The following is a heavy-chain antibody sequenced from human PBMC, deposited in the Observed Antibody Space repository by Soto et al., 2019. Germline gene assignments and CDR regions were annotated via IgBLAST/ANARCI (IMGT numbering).Heavy chain of an antibody. Sequence: QTLSLTFAITGDSVSINSAGWSWVRQSPSRGLEWLGRTYYRSKWYYEYAVSVRGRITINPDTSKNQYSLQLNSVTPEDTAVYFCARGEQYSGRIFDYWGQGTLVTVSS. D-gene: IGHD1-26*01. V-gene: IGHV6-1*01. CDR1: GDSVSINSAG. CDR3: ARGEQYSGRIFDY. J-gene: IGHJ4*01. CDR2: TYYRSKWYY.